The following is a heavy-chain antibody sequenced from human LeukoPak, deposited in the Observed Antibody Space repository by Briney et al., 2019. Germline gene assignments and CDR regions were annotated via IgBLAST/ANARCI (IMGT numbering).Heavy chain of an antibody. D-gene: IGHD3-16*02. V-gene: IGHV3-21*01. Sequence: PGGSLRLSCAASGFSFSSYEMNWVRQAPGKGLGWVSSISTASSNIYYADSVKGRFTISRDNTKNSLYLQMNSLRAEDTAVYYCARDPSLDYWGQGTLVTVSS. J-gene: IGHJ4*02. CDR3: ARDPSLDY. CDR2: ISTASSNI. CDR1: GFSFSSYE.